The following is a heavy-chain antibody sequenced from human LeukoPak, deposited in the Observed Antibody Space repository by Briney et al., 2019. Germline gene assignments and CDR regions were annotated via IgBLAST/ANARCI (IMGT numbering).Heavy chain of an antibody. V-gene: IGHV3-64*01. J-gene: IGHJ4*02. CDR3: ARDRRGDRY. CDR2: ISSNGGST. Sequence: GGSLRLSCAASGFTFSSYAMHWVRQAPGKGLEYVSAISSNGGSTYYANSVKGRFTISRDNSKNTLYLQMGSLRAEDMAVYYCARDRRGDRYWGQGTLVTVSS. D-gene: IGHD3-16*01. CDR1: GFTFSSYA.